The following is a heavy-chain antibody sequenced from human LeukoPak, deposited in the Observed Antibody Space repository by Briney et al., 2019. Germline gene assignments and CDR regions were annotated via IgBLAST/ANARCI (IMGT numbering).Heavy chain of an antibody. V-gene: IGHV1-18*01. D-gene: IGHD3-10*01. Sequence: ASVKVSCKASGYTFSSYGISWVRQAPGQGLEWMGWISAYNGNTNYAQKLQVRVTMTTDTSTSTAYMELRSLRSDDTAVYYCARDQAMVRGVIITGDAFDIWGQGTLVTVSS. CDR2: ISAYNGNT. CDR3: ARDQAMVRGVIITGDAFDI. CDR1: GYTFSSYG. J-gene: IGHJ3*02.